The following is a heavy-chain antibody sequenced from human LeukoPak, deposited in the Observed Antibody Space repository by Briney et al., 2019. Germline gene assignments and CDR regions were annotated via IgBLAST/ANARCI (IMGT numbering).Heavy chain of an antibody. J-gene: IGHJ6*02. Sequence: PSETLSLTCAVYGGSFSGYYWSWIRQPPGKGLEWIGEINHSGSTNYNPSLKSRVTISVDTSKNQFSLKLSSVTAADTAVYYCARSYYRYGMDVWGQGTTVTVSS. CDR3: ARSYYRYGMDV. CDR1: GGSFSGYY. D-gene: IGHD1-26*01. V-gene: IGHV4-34*01. CDR2: INHSGST.